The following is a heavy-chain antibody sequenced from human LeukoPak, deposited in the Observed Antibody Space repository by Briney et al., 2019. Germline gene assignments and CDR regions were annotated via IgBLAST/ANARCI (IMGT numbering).Heavy chain of an antibody. J-gene: IGHJ4*02. CDR2: IYPGDSDT. Sequence: GESLKISCKGSGYSFTSYWNGWVRQMPGKDLEWMGIIYPGDSDTRYSPSFQGQVTISADKSISTAYLQWSSLKASDTAMYYCARHAGRGYCSGGSCYPAPFDYWGQGTLVTVSS. CDR3: ARHAGRGYCSGGSCYPAPFDY. CDR1: GYSFTSYW. V-gene: IGHV5-51*01. D-gene: IGHD2-15*01.